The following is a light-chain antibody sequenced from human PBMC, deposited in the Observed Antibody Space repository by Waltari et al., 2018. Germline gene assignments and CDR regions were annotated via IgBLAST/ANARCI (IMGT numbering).Light chain of an antibody. J-gene: IGLJ7*01. CDR3: QVWDVESDHVF. Sequence: SYSLTQPPSVSVFSGKTDRIHCGGDEFGIEDVKWYQQKPPQAPLLVIYTNSARPSGIPDRFSGSRSGNTATLIIGGVEAGDEAEYYCQVWDVESDHVFFGGGTRLTVL. CDR2: TNS. V-gene: IGLV3-21*01. CDR1: EFGIED.